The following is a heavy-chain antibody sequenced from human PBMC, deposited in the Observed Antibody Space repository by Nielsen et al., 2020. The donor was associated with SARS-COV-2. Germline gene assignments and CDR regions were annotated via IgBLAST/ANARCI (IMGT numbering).Heavy chain of an antibody. J-gene: IGHJ6*03. D-gene: IGHD2-2*01. V-gene: IGHV3-11*06. CDR3: ARDQAYCSSTSCSSYYYYYMDV. CDR2: ISSSSSYT. Sequence: RQAPGKGLEWVSYISSSSSYTNYADSVKGRFTISRDNAKNSLYLQMNSLRAEDTAVYYCARDQAYCSSTSCSSYYYYYMDVWGKGTTVTVSS.